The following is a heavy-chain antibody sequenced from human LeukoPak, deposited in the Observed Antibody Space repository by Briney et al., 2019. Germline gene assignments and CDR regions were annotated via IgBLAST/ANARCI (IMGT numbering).Heavy chain of an antibody. Sequence: PSETLSLTCTVSGGSISSHYWTWIRQPPGKGLEWIGYIYYSGNTNYNPSLKSRVTISVDTSKNQFSLKLSPVTAADTAVYYCARDLTTVTKGFDIWGQGTMVTVSS. CDR3: ARDLTTVTKGFDI. V-gene: IGHV4-59*11. CDR2: IYYSGNT. CDR1: GGSISSHY. J-gene: IGHJ3*02. D-gene: IGHD4-17*01.